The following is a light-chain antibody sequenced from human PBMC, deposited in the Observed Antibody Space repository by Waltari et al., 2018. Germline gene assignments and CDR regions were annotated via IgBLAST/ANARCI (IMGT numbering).Light chain of an antibody. J-gene: IGLJ3*02. CDR3: CSYAGPFSWV. Sequence: QSALTQPRSVSGSPGQSVTISCTGTRSDVGDYVSWYQQHPGKGPKPIIYEAIKRPSGVPDGFSGSKSGNKASLTISGLQDEDEADYYCCSYAGPFSWVFGGGTKLTVL. CDR2: EAI. CDR1: RSDVGDY. V-gene: IGLV2-11*01.